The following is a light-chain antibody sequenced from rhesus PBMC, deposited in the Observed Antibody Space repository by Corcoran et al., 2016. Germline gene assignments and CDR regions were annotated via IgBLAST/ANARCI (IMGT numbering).Light chain of an antibody. Sequence: DIQMTQSPSSLSASVGDKVTITCRASQGISSWLAWYQQKPGKAPKLLIYAASSLQSGVPSRFSGRGAGTDYNLTISSLQPEDFATYYCQQGYNTPFTFGPGTKLDIK. J-gene: IGKJ3*01. CDR2: AAS. CDR3: QQGYNTPFT. CDR1: QGISSW. V-gene: IGKV1-18*01.